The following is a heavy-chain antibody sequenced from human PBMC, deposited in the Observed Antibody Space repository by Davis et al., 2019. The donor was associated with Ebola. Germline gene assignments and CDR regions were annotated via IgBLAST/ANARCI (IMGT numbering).Heavy chain of an antibody. CDR3: TRDYPSPAAF. J-gene: IGHJ4*02. CDR2: IYAGGDA. D-gene: IGHD2-2*01. V-gene: IGHV3-53*01. Sequence: PGGSLRPSCVAPGFVASDSHMMWVRQAPGKGLEWLAVIYAGGDASYADSLKGRFTISRDNSKNTLFLQMNSLRVEDTAVYYCTRDYPSPAAFWGQGTPVPVSS. CDR1: GFVASDSH.